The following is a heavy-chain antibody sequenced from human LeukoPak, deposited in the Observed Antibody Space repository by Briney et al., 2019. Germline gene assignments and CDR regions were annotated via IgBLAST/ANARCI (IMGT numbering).Heavy chain of an antibody. CDR1: GGSTSSYY. CDR2: IYYSGST. J-gene: IGHJ4*02. Sequence: PSETLSLTCTVSGGSTSSYYWSWIRQPPGKGLEWIGYIYYSGSTNHNPSLKSRLTISVDASKNQFSLKLSSVTATDTAVYYCASLTTVTQGYFDSWGQGTLVTVSS. CDR3: ASLTTVTQGYFDS. V-gene: IGHV4-59*08. D-gene: IGHD4-17*01.